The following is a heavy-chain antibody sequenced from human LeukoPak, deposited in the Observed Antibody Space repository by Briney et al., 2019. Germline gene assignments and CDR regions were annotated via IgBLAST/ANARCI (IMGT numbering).Heavy chain of an antibody. CDR2: IYYSGST. D-gene: IGHD3-22*01. J-gene: IGHJ4*02. CDR1: GGSISSSSYY. V-gene: IGHV4-39*01. CDR3: ARTGYYYDSSGYGDDY. Sequence: SETLSPTCTVSGGSISSSSYYWGWIRQPPGKGLEWIGSIYYSGSTYYNPSLKSRVTTSVDTSKNQFSLKLSSVTAADTAVYYCARTGYYYDSSGYGDDYWGQGTLVTVSS.